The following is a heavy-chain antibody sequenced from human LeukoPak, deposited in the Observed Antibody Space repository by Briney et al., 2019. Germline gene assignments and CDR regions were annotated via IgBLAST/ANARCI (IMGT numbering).Heavy chain of an antibody. CDR1: GFTFSIYA. V-gene: IGHV3-23*01. Sequence: GGSLTLSRAVSGFTFSIYAMSWVRQAPGQGLEWVSVISDSGDYTSYADSVRGRFTNSRDNSRNTLHRQMISLRPQDTAVYYCAKDTSIGKYCTKGVCSPFDYWGQGTLVTVSS. CDR3: AKDTSIGKYCTKGVCSPFDY. J-gene: IGHJ4*02. CDR2: ISDSGDYT. D-gene: IGHD2-8*01.